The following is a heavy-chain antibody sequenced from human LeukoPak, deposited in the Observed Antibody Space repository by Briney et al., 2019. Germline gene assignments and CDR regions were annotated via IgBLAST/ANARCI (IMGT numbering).Heavy chain of an antibody. CDR1: GFTFSSYA. J-gene: IGHJ4*02. CDR2: ISGSGGST. D-gene: IGHD3-9*01. V-gene: IGHV3-23*01. Sequence: GGSLRLSCAASGFTFSSYAMSWVRQAPGKGLGWVSAISGSGGSTYYADSVKGRFTISRDNSKNTLYLQMNSLRAEDTAVYYCAKDGGSFDWLLYWFDYWGQGTLVTVSS. CDR3: AKDGGSFDWLLYWFDY.